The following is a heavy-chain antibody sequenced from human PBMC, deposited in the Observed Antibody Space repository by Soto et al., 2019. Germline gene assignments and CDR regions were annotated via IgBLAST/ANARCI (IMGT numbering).Heavy chain of an antibody. V-gene: IGHV4-59*08. CDR3: ARRYGSCFDY. D-gene: IGHD5-18*01. CDR1: GGSISSYY. J-gene: IGHJ4*02. CDR2: IYYSGST. Sequence: QVQLQESGPGLVKPSETLSLTCTVSGGSISSYYWSWIRQPPGKGLEWIGYIYYSGSTNYNPSLKSRVTISVDTSKNRVSLTLSSVTAADAAVYYCARRYGSCFDYWGQGTLVTVSS.